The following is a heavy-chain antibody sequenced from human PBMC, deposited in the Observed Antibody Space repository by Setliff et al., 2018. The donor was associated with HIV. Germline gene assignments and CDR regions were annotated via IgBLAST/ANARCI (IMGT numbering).Heavy chain of an antibody. V-gene: IGHV1-69*10. D-gene: IGHD1-7*01. J-gene: IGHJ4*02. CDR2: IIPILGLT. Sequence: GASVKVSCKTSGGTFSNFAGSWVRQAPGQRLEWMGAIIPILGLTNYAEKFQSKVTITLEGSSTTSFMELSSLRSEDTAVYFCARVPAGTAYDKWGQGTLVTVSS. CDR3: ARVPAGTAYDK. CDR1: GGTFSNFA.